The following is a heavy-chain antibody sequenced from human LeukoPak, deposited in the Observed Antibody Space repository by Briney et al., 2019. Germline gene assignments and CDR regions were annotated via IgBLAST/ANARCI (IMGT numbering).Heavy chain of an antibody. CDR2: ISAYNGNT. Sequence: ASVKVSCKASGYTFTSYGISWVRQAPGQGLEWMGWISAYNGNTNYAQKLQGRVTMTTDTSTSTAYMELSSLRSEDMAVYYCARSNPYYGYFDYWGQGTLVTVSS. CDR3: ARSNPYYGYFDY. V-gene: IGHV1-18*03. D-gene: IGHD4-17*01. CDR1: GYTFTSYG. J-gene: IGHJ4*02.